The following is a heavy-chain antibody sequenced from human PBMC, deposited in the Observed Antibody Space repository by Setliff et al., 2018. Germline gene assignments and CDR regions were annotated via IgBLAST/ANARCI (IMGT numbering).Heavy chain of an antibody. D-gene: IGHD3-10*01. CDR2: IYTSGST. CDR3: ARVGDRDGYSFLLDY. CDR1: GGSISSYY. Sequence: SETLSLTCTVSGGSISSYYWSWIRQPAGKGLEWIGRIYTSGSTNYNPSLKSRVTMSVDTSKNQFSLKLSSVTAADTAVYYCARVGDRDGYSFLLDYWGQGTPVTVSS. V-gene: IGHV4-4*07. J-gene: IGHJ4*02.